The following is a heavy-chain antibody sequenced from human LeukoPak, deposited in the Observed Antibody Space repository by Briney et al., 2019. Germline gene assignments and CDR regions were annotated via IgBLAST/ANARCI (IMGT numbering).Heavy chain of an antibody. V-gene: IGHV3-53*01. CDR1: GFTFTTSA. CDR3: TTDFRYGAD. Sequence: AGGSLRLSCAASGFTFTTSAMSWVRQAPGKGLEWVSVIYSDGSTFYADSVKGRFSISRDISKNTLYLQMNSQRVEDTAVYYCTTDFRYGADWGQGTLVSVSS. J-gene: IGHJ4*02. CDR2: IYSDGST. D-gene: IGHD4-17*01.